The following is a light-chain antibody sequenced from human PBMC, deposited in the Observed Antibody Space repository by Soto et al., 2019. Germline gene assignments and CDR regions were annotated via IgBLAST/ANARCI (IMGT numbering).Light chain of an antibody. Sequence: QSVLTQPRSVSGSPGQSVTISCTGTSSNIGTYNFVSWYQLHPGKAPTLIIYDVIKRPSGVPDRFSGSKSGTSASLAISGLQSEDEADYFCAAWDTTLNGFVFGTGTKLTVL. CDR2: DVI. J-gene: IGLJ1*01. CDR3: AAWDTTLNGFV. CDR1: SSNIGTYNF. V-gene: IGLV2-11*01.